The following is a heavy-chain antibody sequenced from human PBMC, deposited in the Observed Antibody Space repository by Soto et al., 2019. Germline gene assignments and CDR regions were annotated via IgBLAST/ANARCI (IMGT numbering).Heavy chain of an antibody. D-gene: IGHD4-17*01. J-gene: IGHJ1*01. CDR1: GYTFTSYG. CDR3: ARDERTTVTMVYFQH. Sequence: QVQLVQSGAEVKKPGASVKVSCKASGYTFTSYGISCVRQAPGQGLEWMGWISAYNGNTNYAQKLQGRVTMTTDTSTSIAYMELRSLRSDDTAVYYCARDERTTVTMVYFQHWGQGTLVTVSS. CDR2: ISAYNGNT. V-gene: IGHV1-18*01.